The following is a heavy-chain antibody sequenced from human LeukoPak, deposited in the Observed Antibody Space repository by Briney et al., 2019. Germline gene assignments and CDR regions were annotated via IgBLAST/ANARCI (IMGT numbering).Heavy chain of an antibody. CDR3: ASGGSSWSEGPDY. J-gene: IGHJ4*02. V-gene: IGHV3-30-3*01. CDR2: ISYDGSNK. D-gene: IGHD6-13*01. CDR1: GFTFSSYA. Sequence: GGSLRLSCAASGFTFSSYAMHWVRQAPGKGLEWVAVISYDGSNKYYADSVKGRFTISRDNSKNTLYLQMNSLRAEDTAVYYCASGGSSWSEGPDYWGQGTLVTVSS.